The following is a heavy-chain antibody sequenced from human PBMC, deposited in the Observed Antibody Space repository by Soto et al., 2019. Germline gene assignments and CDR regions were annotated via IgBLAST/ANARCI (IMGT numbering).Heavy chain of an antibody. CDR2: ISAYNGNT. D-gene: IGHD3-22*01. J-gene: IGHJ6*02. CDR3: ARDTYYYDSSGYPRDYYYYYDMDV. Sequence: ASVKVSCKASGYTFTSYGISWVRQAPGQGLEWMGWISAYNGNTNYAQKLQGRVTMTTDTSTSTAYMELRSLRSDDTAVYYCARDTYYYDSSGYPRDYYYYYDMDVWGQGTTVTVSS. V-gene: IGHV1-18*04. CDR1: GYTFTSYG.